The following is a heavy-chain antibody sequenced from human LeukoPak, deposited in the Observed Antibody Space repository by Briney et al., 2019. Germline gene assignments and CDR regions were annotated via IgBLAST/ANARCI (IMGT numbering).Heavy chain of an antibody. Sequence: GGSLRLSCAVSGFAFNSYAMHWVRQAPGEGLEWEAFISHDGSAQSYADSVKGRFTISRDDSKNTLYLQMNSLRPEDTAVYYCARDLSGTYMVDYWGQGTLVTVSS. J-gene: IGHJ4*02. CDR2: ISHDGSAQ. CDR3: ARDLSGTYMVDY. V-gene: IGHV3-30-3*01. D-gene: IGHD1-26*01. CDR1: GFAFNSYA.